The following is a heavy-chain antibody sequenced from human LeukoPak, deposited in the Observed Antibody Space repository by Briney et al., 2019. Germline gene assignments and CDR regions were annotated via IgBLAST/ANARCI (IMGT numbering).Heavy chain of an antibody. J-gene: IGHJ1*01. CDR2: INAGNGNT. CDR3: ARDGYYYDSSGYSRPYFQH. CDR1: GYTFTSYA. Sequence: GASVKVSCEASGYTFTSYAMHWVRQAPGQRLEWMGWINAGNGNTKYSQEFQGRVTITRDTSASTAYMELSSLRSEDMAVYYCARDGYYYDSSGYSRPYFQHWGQGTLVTVSS. V-gene: IGHV1-3*03. D-gene: IGHD3-22*01.